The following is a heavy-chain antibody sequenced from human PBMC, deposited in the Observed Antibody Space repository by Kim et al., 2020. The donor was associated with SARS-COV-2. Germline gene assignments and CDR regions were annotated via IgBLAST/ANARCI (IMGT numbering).Heavy chain of an antibody. CDR2: IWYDGSNK. CDR3: AKEKAVPQWLVPYYSDGMDV. V-gene: IGHV3-33*06. J-gene: IGHJ6*02. D-gene: IGHD6-19*01. Sequence: GGSLRLSCAASGFTFSSYGMHWVRQAPGKGLEWVAVIWYDGSNKYYADSVKGRFTISRDNSKNTLYLQMNSLRAEDTAVYYCAKEKAVPQWLVPYYSDGMDVWGQGTTVTVSS. CDR1: GFTFSSYG.